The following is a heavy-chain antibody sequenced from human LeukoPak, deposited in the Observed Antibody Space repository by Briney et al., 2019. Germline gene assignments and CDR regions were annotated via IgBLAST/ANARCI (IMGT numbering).Heavy chain of an antibody. CDR1: GGTFSSYA. CDR3: ARDESGGGFDP. V-gene: IGHV1-69*04. J-gene: IGHJ5*02. CDR2: IIPILGIA. D-gene: IGHD3-16*01. Sequence: AASVKVSCKASGGTFSSYAISWVRQAPGQGLEWMGRIIPILGIANYAQEFQGRVTITADKSTSTAYMELSSLRSEDTGVYYCARDESGGGFDPWGQGTLVTVSS.